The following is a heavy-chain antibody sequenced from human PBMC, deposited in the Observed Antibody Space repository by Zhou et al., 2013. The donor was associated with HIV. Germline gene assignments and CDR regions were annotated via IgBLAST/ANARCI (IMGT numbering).Heavy chain of an antibody. CDR2: IYYIGST. V-gene: IGHV4-39*07. D-gene: IGHD6-13*01. CDR1: GGSISSSDYY. CDR3: ARLPRSRSWPSSE. Sequence: QVQLLESGPGLVKPSETLSLTCTVSGGSISSSDYYWGWIRQPPGKGLEWIGSIYYIGSTYYNLSLKSRVTISVDTSKNQFSLNMRSVIAADTAVYYCARLPRSRSWPSSEWGQGTLVTVSS. J-gene: IGHJ4*02.